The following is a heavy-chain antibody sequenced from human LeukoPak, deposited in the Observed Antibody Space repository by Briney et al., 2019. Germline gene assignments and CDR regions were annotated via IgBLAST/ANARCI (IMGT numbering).Heavy chain of an antibody. CDR3: AKDTHSRHSIVVVVAATDY. D-gene: IGHD2-15*01. CDR2: IRYDGSNK. J-gene: IGHJ4*02. CDR1: GFTFSSYG. V-gene: IGHV3-30*02. Sequence: PGGPLRLSCAASGFTFSSYGMHWVRQAPGKGLEWVAFIRYDGSNKYYADSVKGRFTISRDNSKNTLYLQMNSLRAEDTAVYYCAKDTHSRHSIVVVVAATDYWGQGTLVTVSS.